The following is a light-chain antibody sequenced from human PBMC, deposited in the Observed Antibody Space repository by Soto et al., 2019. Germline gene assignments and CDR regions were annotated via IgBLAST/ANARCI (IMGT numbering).Light chain of an antibody. V-gene: IGKV3-15*01. CDR2: GAS. J-gene: IGKJ2*01. Sequence: EMVLTQSPATLSVSPGERATLSCRAGQSVSINLAWYQQKPGQAPRLLIYGASTRATGIPARFSGSGSGTEFTLTISSLQSEDFAVYYCQQYNNWPRTFGQGTKPEIK. CDR1: QSVSIN. CDR3: QQYNNWPRT.